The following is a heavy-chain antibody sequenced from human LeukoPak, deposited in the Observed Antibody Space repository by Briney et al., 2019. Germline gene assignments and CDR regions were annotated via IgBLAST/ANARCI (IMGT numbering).Heavy chain of an antibody. CDR1: GFTFSSYG. V-gene: IGHV3-30*02. CDR3: ARGGKIALAGTRSPQYFQH. J-gene: IGHJ1*01. Sequence: PGGSLRLSCAASGFTFSSYGMHWVRQAPGKGLEWVAFIRYDGSNKYFADSVKGRFTISRDNSKNTLYLQMNSLRAEDTAVYYCARGGKIALAGTRSPQYFQHWGQGTLVTVSS. CDR2: IRYDGSNK. D-gene: IGHD6-19*01.